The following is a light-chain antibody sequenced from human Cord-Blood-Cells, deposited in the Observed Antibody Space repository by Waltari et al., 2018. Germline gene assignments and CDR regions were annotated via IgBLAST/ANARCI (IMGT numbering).Light chain of an antibody. Sequence: QSALTQPASVSGSPGQSITISCTGTSSDVGGYNYVSWYQQHPGKAPKLMIYDVSNRPSVASNRFAGSKDCNTASLTISGLQAEDEAEYYCSSYPSSSTVVFGGGTKLTVL. CDR2: DVS. CDR3: SSYPSSSTVV. V-gene: IGLV2-14*01. J-gene: IGLJ2*01. CDR1: SSDVGGYNY.